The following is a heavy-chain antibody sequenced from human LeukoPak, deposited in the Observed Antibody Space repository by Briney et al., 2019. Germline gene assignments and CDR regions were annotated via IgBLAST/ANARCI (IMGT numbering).Heavy chain of an antibody. V-gene: IGHV4-34*01. J-gene: IGHJ4*02. Sequence: SETLSLTCAVYGGSFSGYYWSWIRQPPGKGLEWIGEINHSGSTNYNPSLKSRVTISVDTSKNQLSLKLSSVTAADTAVYYCARSLWQWLVFGYWGQGTLVTVSS. CDR1: GGSFSGYY. D-gene: IGHD6-19*01. CDR3: ARSLWQWLVFGY. CDR2: INHSGST.